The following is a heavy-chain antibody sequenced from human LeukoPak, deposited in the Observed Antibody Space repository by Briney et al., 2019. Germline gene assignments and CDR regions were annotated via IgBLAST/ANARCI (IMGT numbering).Heavy chain of an antibody. J-gene: IGHJ5*02. CDR3: AKERPSIAAPSAVAGGLDP. D-gene: IGHD6-19*01. V-gene: IGHV3-33*06. CDR1: GFTFSSYG. CDR2: IWYDGSNK. Sequence: PGRSLRLSCAASGFTFSSYGMHWVRQAPGKGLEGVAVIWYDGSNKYYADSVKGRFTISRDNSKNTLYLQMNSLRAEDTAVYYCAKERPSIAAPSAVAGGLDPWGQGTLVTVSS.